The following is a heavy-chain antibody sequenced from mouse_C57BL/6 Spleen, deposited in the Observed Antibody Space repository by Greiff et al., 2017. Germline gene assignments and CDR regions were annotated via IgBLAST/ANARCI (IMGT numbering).Heavy chain of an antibody. CDR3: ARAEVVATDWYFDV. J-gene: IGHJ1*03. CDR2: ISSGSSTI. CDR1: GFTFSDYG. Sequence: EVKLVESGGGLVKPGGSLKLSCAASGFTFSDYGMHWVRQAPETGLEWVAYISSGSSTIDYADTVKGRFTISRDNAKNTLFLQMTSLRSEDTAMYYCARAEVVATDWYFDVWGTGTTVTVSS. V-gene: IGHV5-17*01. D-gene: IGHD1-1*01.